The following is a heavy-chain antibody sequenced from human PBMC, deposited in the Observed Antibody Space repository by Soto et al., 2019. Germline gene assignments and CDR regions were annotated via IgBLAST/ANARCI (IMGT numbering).Heavy chain of an antibody. CDR3: ARDGTGKDIVVGAFDP. J-gene: IGHJ5*02. CDR2: ISSSSSYT. Sequence: QVQLVESGGGLVKPGGSLRLSCAASGFTFSDYYMSWIRQAPGKGREWVSYISSSSSYTNYADSVKGRFTISRDNAKNSLYLQMNSLRAEDTAVYYCARDGTGKDIVVGAFDPWGQGTLVTVSS. D-gene: IGHD2-2*01. V-gene: IGHV3-11*06. CDR1: GFTFSDYY.